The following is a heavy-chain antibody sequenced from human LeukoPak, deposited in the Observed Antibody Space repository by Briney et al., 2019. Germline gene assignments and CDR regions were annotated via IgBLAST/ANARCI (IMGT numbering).Heavy chain of an antibody. CDR3: ARRGFGNNWSDP. D-gene: IGHD3-10*01. J-gene: IGHJ5*02. CDR2: INPSGGST. Sequence: ASVKVSCKASGYTFTSYYMHWVRQAPGQGLEWMGIINPSGGSTSYAQKFQGRVTMTRDMSTSTVYMELSSLRSEDTAVYYCARRGFGNNWSDPWGQGTLVTVSS. V-gene: IGHV1-46*01. CDR1: GYTFTSYY.